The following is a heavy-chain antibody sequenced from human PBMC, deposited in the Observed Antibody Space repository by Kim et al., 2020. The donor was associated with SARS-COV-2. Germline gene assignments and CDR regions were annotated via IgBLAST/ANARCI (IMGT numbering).Heavy chain of an antibody. V-gene: IGHV1-69*13. D-gene: IGHD2-2*01. CDR2: IIPIFGTA. CDR3: ARVPREKEVPARGRGPPAHRYGMDV. J-gene: IGHJ6*02. CDR1: GGTFSSYA. Sequence: SVKVSCKASGGTFSSYAISWVRQAPGQGLEWMGGIIPIFGTANYAQKFQGRVTITADESTSTAYMELSSLRSEDTAVYYCARVPREKEVPARGRGPPAHRYGMDVWGQGTTVTVSS.